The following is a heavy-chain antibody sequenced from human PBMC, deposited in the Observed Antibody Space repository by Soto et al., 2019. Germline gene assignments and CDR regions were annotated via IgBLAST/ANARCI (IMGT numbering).Heavy chain of an antibody. Sequence: LRLSCAASGFTFSNAWMSWVRQAPGKGLEWVGRIKSKTDGGTTDYAAPVKGRFTISRDDSKNMVFLQMNSLKIEDTAVYYCTTDDPINRNWGQGTLVTVSS. CDR1: GFTFSNAW. V-gene: IGHV3-15*01. CDR3: TTDDPINRN. CDR2: IKSKTDGGTT. J-gene: IGHJ4*02.